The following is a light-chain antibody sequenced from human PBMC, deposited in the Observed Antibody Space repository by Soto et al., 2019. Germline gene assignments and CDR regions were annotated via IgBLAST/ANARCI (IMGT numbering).Light chain of an antibody. CDR1: SSNIGNNY. V-gene: IGLV1-51*02. CDR2: ENN. Sequence: QSVLTQPPSVSAAPGQKVPISCSGSSSNIGNNYVSWYQQLPGTAPKLLIYENNKRPSGIPDRFSGSKSGTSATLGITGLQTGDEADYYCGTWDSSLSAGVFGGGTKRTVL. J-gene: IGLJ2*01. CDR3: GTWDSSLSAGV.